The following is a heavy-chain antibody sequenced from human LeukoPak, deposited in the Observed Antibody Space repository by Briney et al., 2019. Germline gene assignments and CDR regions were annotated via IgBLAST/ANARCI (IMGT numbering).Heavy chain of an antibody. V-gene: IGHV3-23*01. D-gene: IGHD1-7*01. J-gene: IGHJ4*02. CDR2: ISASGP. CDR3: AKDERNWNYNLASQTYD. Sequence: GGSLRLSCAASGFTFSRLAMTWVRQAPGKGLEWVSTISASGPYYADAVRGRFTVSRDNSKNTLYLQMSSLRAEDTAVYYCAKDERNWNYNLASQTYDWGQGTLVTVSS. CDR1: GFTFSRLA.